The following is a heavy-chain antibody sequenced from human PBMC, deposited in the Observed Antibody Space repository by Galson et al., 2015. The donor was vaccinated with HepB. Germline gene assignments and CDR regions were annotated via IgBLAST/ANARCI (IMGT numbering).Heavy chain of an antibody. V-gene: IGHV1-18*01. J-gene: IGHJ3*02. CDR1: GYTFTSYG. Sequence: SVKVSCKASGYTFTSYGISWVRQAPGQGLEWMGWISAYNDNTNYAQKLQGRVTMTTDTSTSTAYMELRSLRSDDTAVYYCARENYYDSSGYYAFDIWGQGTMVTVSS. CDR3: ARENYYDSSGYYAFDI. D-gene: IGHD3-22*01. CDR2: ISAYNDNT.